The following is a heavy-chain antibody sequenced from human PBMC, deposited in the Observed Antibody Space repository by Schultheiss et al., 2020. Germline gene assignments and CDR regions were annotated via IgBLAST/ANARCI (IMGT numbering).Heavy chain of an antibody. CDR3: ARDRVGGRDGYNFDY. CDR1: GFTVSSNY. Sequence: GSLRLSCAASGFTVSSNYMSWVRQAPGKGLEWVSVIYSGGSTYYADSVKGRFTISRDNSKNTLYLQMNSLRAEDTAVYYCARDRVGGRDGYNFDYWGQGTLVNVYS. V-gene: IGHV3-66*01. J-gene: IGHJ4*02. CDR2: IYSGGST. D-gene: IGHD5-24*01.